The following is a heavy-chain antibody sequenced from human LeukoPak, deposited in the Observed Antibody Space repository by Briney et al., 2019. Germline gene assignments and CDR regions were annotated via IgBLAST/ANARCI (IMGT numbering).Heavy chain of an antibody. V-gene: IGHV3-48*01. J-gene: IGHJ4*02. D-gene: IGHD5-18*01. Sequence: GGSLRLTCAASAFTFSSYSMYWVRQAPAKGLEWISYISSGSTTIYYADSVKGRFTISRDNAKNSLYLQMNSLRAEDTAVYYCAPQRGFRLLDRYFESWGQGTLVTVSS. CDR2: ISSGSTTI. CDR3: APQRGFRLLDRYFES. CDR1: AFTFSSYS.